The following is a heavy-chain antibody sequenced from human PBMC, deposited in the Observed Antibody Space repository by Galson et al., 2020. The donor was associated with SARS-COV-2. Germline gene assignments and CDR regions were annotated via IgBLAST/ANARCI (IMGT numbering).Heavy chain of an antibody. CDR2: IFSDGITT. CDR1: GFTFGSYR. V-gene: IGHV3-74*01. CDR3: ASRGVVVADTSFDF. Sequence: GESLKISCAASGFTFGSYRMHWVRQAPGKGLVWVSYIFSDGITTSYADSVKGRFTISRDNAKNTLYLQMNSLRAEDTGVYYCASRGVVVADTSFDFWGQGTLVTVSS. J-gene: IGHJ4*02. D-gene: IGHD2-15*01.